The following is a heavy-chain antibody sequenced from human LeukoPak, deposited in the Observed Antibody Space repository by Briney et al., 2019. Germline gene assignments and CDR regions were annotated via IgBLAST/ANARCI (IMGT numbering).Heavy chain of an antibody. Sequence: SVKVSCKASGGTFSSYAISWVRQAPGQGLEWMGGIIPISGTANYAQKFQGRVTITAGKSTSTAYMELSSLRSEDTAVYYCARGSIVGATFIDYWGQGTLVTVSS. J-gene: IGHJ4*02. CDR1: GGTFSSYA. D-gene: IGHD1-26*01. V-gene: IGHV1-69*06. CDR2: IIPISGTA. CDR3: ARGSIVGATFIDY.